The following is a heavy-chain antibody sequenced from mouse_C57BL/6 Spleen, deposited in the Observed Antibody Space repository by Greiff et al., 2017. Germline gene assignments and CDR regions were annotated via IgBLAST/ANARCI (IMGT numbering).Heavy chain of an antibody. CDR2: IDPDDGET. V-gene: IGHV14-2*01. J-gene: IGHJ3*01. CDR1: GFNINGYY. Sequence: EVQLLESGAELVKPGASVKLSCTASGFNINGYYMHWVKQRTEQGLEWIGRIDPDDGETKYDPNFQGKATITADTSSNTAYLQLSSLPAEDTAVYYCAREDTGFAYWGQGTLVTVSA. CDR3: AREDTGFAY. D-gene: IGHD3-3*01.